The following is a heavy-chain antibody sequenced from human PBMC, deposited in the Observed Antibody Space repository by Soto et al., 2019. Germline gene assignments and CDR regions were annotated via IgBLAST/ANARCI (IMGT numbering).Heavy chain of an antibody. J-gene: IGHJ6*02. V-gene: IGHV3-7*04. CDR3: ARADIVVVPAATKAYYYYGMDV. CDR1: GFTFSSYW. CDR2: IKQDGSEK. Sequence: PGGSLRLSCAASGFTFSSYWMSWVRQAPGKGLEWVANIKQDGSEKYYVDSVKGRFTISRNNAKNSLYLQMNSLRAEDTAVYYCARADIVVVPAATKAYYYYGMDVWGQGPTFTAP. D-gene: IGHD2-2*01.